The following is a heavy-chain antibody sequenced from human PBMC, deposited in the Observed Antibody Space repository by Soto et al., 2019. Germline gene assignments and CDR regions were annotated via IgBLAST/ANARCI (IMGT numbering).Heavy chain of an antibody. V-gene: IGHV3-30*03. Sequence: PGGSLRLSCAASGFTFSGYGMHWVRQAPGKGLEGVAVISNDGSNKYYGDSVKGRFTISRDNSKNSLYLQMNSLRVEDTAVYYCARSYSSGWEFDYWGQGTQVTVSS. D-gene: IGHD6-19*01. CDR1: GFTFSGYG. CDR3: ARSYSSGWEFDY. J-gene: IGHJ4*02. CDR2: ISNDGSNK.